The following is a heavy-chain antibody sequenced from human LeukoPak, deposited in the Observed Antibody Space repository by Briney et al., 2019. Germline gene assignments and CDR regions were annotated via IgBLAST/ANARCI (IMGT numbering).Heavy chain of an antibody. CDR3: TREGGIVGY. J-gene: IGHJ4*02. CDR1: GFTFSSYA. D-gene: IGHD1-26*01. Sequence: GGSLRLSCAASGFTFSSYAMSWVRQAPGKGLEWVGFIRSKAYGGTTEYAASVKGRFTISRDDSESIANLQMNSLKTEDTAVYYCTREGGIVGYWGQGTLVTVSS. V-gene: IGHV3-49*04. CDR2: IRSKAYGGTT.